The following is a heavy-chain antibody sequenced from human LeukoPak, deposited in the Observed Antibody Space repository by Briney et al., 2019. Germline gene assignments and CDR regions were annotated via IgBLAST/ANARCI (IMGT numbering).Heavy chain of an antibody. V-gene: IGHV3-21*01. CDR1: GFTFSSYS. CDR2: ISSSSSYI. CDR3: ARDFLYRGYYAPIDY. Sequence: GGSLRLSCAASGFTFSSYSLNWVRQAPGKGLEWVSSISSSSSYIYYADSVKGRFTISRDNAKNSLYLQMNSLRAEDTAVYYCARDFLYRGYYAPIDYWGQGTLVTVSS. J-gene: IGHJ4*02. D-gene: IGHD3-22*01.